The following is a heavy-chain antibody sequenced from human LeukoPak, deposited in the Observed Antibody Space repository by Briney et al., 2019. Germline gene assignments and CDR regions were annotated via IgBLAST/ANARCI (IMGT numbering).Heavy chain of an antibody. Sequence: GGSLRLSCAASGFTFSSYSMNWVRQAPGKGLEWVSYISSSSSTIYYADSVKGRFTISRDNAKNSLYLQMHSLRDGDTAVYYCARGDYGDYGYYYYGMDVWGQGTTVTVSS. CDR2: ISSSSSTI. CDR1: GFTFSSYS. V-gene: IGHV3-48*02. J-gene: IGHJ6*02. D-gene: IGHD4-17*01. CDR3: ARGDYGDYGYYYYGMDV.